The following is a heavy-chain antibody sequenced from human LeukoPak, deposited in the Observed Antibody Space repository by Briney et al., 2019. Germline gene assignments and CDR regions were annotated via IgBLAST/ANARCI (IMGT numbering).Heavy chain of an antibody. Sequence: PSETLSLTCAVYGGSFSGYYWSWIRQPPGKGLEWIGEINHSGSTNYNPSLKSRVTISVDTSRNQFSLKLSSVTAADTAVYYCARGPHYYGSGSYYLTTSPLSWFDPWGQGTLVTVSS. CDR2: INHSGST. CDR1: GGSFSGYY. CDR3: ARGPHYYGSGSYYLTTSPLSWFDP. D-gene: IGHD3-10*01. J-gene: IGHJ5*02. V-gene: IGHV4-34*01.